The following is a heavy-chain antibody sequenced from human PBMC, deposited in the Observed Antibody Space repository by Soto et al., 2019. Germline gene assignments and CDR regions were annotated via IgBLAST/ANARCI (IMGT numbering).Heavy chain of an antibody. CDR1: GGPISSVAYY. CDR3: ASAGRYYYDTSGYYLLRSLDY. J-gene: IGHJ4*02. Sequence: SETLSLTRTVSGGPISSVAYYWSWIRQHPAKVLEWIGYIYYSGSTYYNPSLKSRVTISVDTSKNQFSLKLSSVTAADTAVYYCASAGRYYYDTSGYYLLRSLDYWGQGTLVTVS. CDR2: IYYSGST. D-gene: IGHD3-22*01. V-gene: IGHV4-31*03.